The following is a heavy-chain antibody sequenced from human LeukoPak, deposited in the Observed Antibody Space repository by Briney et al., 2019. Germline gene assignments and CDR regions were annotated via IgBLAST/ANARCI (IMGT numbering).Heavy chain of an antibody. D-gene: IGHD6-13*01. J-gene: IGHJ5*02. CDR2: IYPGDSDT. V-gene: IGHV5-51*01. CDR1: GYSFISYW. CDR3: ARTDSSSWPFDP. Sequence: GESLKNSCKGSGYSFISYWIGWVRQMPGKGLEWMGIIYPGDSDTRYSPSFQGQVTISADKSISTAYLEWSSLKASDTAMYYCARTDSSSWPFDPWGQGTLVNVSS.